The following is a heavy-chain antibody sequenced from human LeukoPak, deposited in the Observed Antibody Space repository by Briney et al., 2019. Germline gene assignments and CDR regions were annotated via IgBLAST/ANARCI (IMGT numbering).Heavy chain of an antibody. J-gene: IGHJ3*02. D-gene: IGHD2-15*01. Sequence: GGSLRLSCAASGFTFSSYGMHWVRQAPGKGLEWVAVISYDGSNKYYADSVKGRFTISRDNSKNTLYPQMNSLRAEDTAVYYCARAKVLGGAFDIWGQGTMVTVSS. CDR3: ARAKVLGGAFDI. V-gene: IGHV3-30*03. CDR2: ISYDGSNK. CDR1: GFTFSSYG.